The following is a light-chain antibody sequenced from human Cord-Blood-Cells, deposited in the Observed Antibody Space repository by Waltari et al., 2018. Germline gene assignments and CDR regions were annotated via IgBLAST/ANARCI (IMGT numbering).Light chain of an antibody. Sequence: QSVLTQPPSVSGAPGQRVTISCTGSSSNIGAGYDVNWYQQLPGTAPKLLIYGNGNRPSGVPDRFSGSKSGTSASLAITGLQAEDEADYYCQSYDSSLSGVVFGGGTKLTVL. CDR1: SSNIGAGYD. V-gene: IGLV1-40*01. CDR3: QSYDSSLSGVV. J-gene: IGLJ2*01. CDR2: GNG.